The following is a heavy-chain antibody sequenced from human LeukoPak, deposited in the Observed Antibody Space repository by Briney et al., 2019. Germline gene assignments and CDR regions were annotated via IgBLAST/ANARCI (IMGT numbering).Heavy chain of an antibody. CDR2: IRSSSSNI. V-gene: IGHV3-48*04. D-gene: IGHD6-19*01. CDR1: GFHFSTYS. CDR3: ERVGRSGWTVDY. J-gene: IGHJ4*02. Sequence: GGSLRLSCAASGFHFSTYSIGWVRQAPGKGLEWVSYIRSSSSNIYHADSVKGRFTISRDNAKNSLHLQMNSLRAGDTAVYYCERVGRSGWTVDYWGQGTLVTVSS.